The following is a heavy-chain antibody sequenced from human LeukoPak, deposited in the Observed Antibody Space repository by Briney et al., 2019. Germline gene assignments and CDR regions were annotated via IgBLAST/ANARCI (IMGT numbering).Heavy chain of an antibody. V-gene: IGHV3-33*01. CDR1: GFTFSSYG. CDR3: ARESVASDAFDI. D-gene: IGHD5-12*01. J-gene: IGHJ3*02. CDR2: IWYDESNK. Sequence: GRSLRLSCAASGFTFSSYGMHWVRQAPGKGLEWVAVIWYDESNKYYADSVKGRFTISRDNSKNTLYLQMNSLRAEDTAVYYCARESVASDAFDIWGQGTMVTVSS.